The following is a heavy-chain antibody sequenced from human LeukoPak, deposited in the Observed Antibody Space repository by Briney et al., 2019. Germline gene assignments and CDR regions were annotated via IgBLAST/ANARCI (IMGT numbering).Heavy chain of an antibody. CDR1: GFTFSSYA. J-gene: IGHJ6*03. CDR3: ARGGQAAGTGTTYYYYYMDV. CDR2: ISYDGSNK. V-gene: IGHV3-30-3*01. D-gene: IGHD6-13*01. Sequence: PGGSLRLSCAASGFTFSSYAMHWDRQAPGKGLEWVALISYDGSNKYYADSVKGRFTISRDNSKNTLYLQMNSLRSEDTAVYYCARGGQAAGTGTTYYYYYMDVWGKGTTVTVSS.